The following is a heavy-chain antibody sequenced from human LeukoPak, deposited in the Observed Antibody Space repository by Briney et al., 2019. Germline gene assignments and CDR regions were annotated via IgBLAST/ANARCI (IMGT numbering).Heavy chain of an antibody. D-gene: IGHD5-18*01. Sequence: SSETLSLTCTVSGGSISSSSYYWGWIRQPPGKGLEWIGSIYYSGSTYYNPSLKSRVTISVDTSKNQFSLKLSSVTAADTAVYYCARVRNVDTAMVPFDYWGQGTLVTVSS. CDR3: ARVRNVDTAMVPFDY. J-gene: IGHJ4*02. CDR1: GGSISSSSYY. V-gene: IGHV4-39*07. CDR2: IYYSGST.